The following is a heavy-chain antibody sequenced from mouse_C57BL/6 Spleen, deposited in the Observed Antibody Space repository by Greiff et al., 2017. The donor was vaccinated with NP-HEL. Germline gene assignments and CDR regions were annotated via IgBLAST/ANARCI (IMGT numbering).Heavy chain of an antibody. Sequence: VQRVESGAELARPGASVKLSCKASGYTFTSYGISWVKQRTGQGLEWIGEIYPRSGNTYYNEKFKGKATLTADKSSSTAYMELRSLTSEDSAVYFCARRATTVVANWYFDVWGTGTTVTVSS. CDR2: IYPRSGNT. D-gene: IGHD1-1*01. CDR3: ARRATTVVANWYFDV. V-gene: IGHV1-81*01. J-gene: IGHJ1*03. CDR1: GYTFTSYG.